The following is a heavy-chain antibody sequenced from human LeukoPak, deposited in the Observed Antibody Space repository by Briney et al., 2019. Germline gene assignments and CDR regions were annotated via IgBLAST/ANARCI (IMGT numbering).Heavy chain of an antibody. V-gene: IGHV4-4*07. CDR1: GVSISSYY. CDR2: MYTSGST. CDR3: ARVSLQNTIFGVAPSGPFDL. D-gene: IGHD3-3*01. J-gene: IGHJ2*01. Sequence: PSGTLSLTCTASGVSISSYYRTWIRQTPGKELEWIGRMYTSGSTNYNPYLKSRVNMSADTSKNQFSLKLTSVTAADTAVYYCARVSLQNTIFGVAPSGPFDLWGRGTLVTVSS.